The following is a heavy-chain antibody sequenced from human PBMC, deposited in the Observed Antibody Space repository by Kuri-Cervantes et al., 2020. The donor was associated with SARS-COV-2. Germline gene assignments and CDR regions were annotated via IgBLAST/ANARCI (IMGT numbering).Heavy chain of an antibody. Sequence: SETLSLTCAVYGGSFSGYYWSWIRQPPGKGLEWIGEINHSGSTNYNPSLKSRVTISVDTSRNQFFLKLSSVTAADTAVYYCFSRFFGNWGQGTLVTVSS. D-gene: IGHD3-16*01. V-gene: IGHV4-34*01. CDR3: FSRFFGN. J-gene: IGHJ4*02. CDR2: INHSGST. CDR1: GGSFSGYY.